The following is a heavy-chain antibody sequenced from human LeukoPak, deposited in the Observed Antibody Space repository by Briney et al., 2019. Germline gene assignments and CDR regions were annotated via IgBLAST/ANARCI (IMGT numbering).Heavy chain of an antibody. CDR1: GFTFSIYE. CDR2: ISSSGSTI. J-gene: IGHJ6*04. D-gene: IGHD3-10*02. V-gene: IGHV3-48*03. Sequence: GGSLRLSCAASGFTFSIYEMNWVPQAPGKGLEWVSYISSSGSTIYYADSVKGRFTISRDNSKNSLYLQMNSLRAEDTAVYYCAELGITMIGGVWGKGTTVTISS. CDR3: AELGITMIGGV.